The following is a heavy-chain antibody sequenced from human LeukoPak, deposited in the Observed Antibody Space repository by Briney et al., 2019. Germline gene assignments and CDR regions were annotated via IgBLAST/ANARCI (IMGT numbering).Heavy chain of an antibody. CDR2: IIPILGIA. V-gene: IGHV1-69*04. J-gene: IGHJ4*02. CDR1: GGTFSSYA. D-gene: IGHD1-20*01. Sequence: GASVKVSCKASGGTFSSYAISWVRQAPGQGLEWMGRIIPILGIANYAQKFQGRVTITADKSTSTAYMELSSLRSEDTAVYCCARAAYNWNDAVDYWGQGTLVTVSS. CDR3: ARAAYNWNDAVDY.